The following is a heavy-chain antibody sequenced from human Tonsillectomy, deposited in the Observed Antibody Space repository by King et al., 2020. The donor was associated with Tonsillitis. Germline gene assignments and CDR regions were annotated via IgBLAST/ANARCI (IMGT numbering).Heavy chain of an antibody. CDR1: GGSFSGYH. V-gene: IGHV4-34*01. CDR2: IDHSGNT. J-gene: IGHJ6*02. Sequence: VQLQQWGAGLLKPSETLSLTCAVYGGSFSGYHWSWLRQPPGKGLEWIGEIDHSGNTNYNPSLKSRVTILVDTSKNQFSLKLSSVTAADTAVCYCARGRIAVTGQPPTYYYYYGMDVWGQGTTVTVSS. CDR3: ARGRIAVTGQPPTYYYYYGMDV. D-gene: IGHD6-19*01.